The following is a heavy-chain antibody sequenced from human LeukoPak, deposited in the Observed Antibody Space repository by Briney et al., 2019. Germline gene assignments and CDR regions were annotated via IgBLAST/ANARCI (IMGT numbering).Heavy chain of an antibody. D-gene: IGHD6-19*01. CDR1: GGSISSYY. CDR2: IYYSGST. J-gene: IGHJ4*02. V-gene: IGHV4-59*12. Sequence: SETLSLTCTVSGGSISSYYWSWIRQPPGKGLEWIGYIYYSGSTNYNPSLKSRVTISVDTSKNQFSLKLSSVTAADTAVYYCARDLGYSSGWYDYWGQGTLVTVSS. CDR3: ARDLGYSSGWYDY.